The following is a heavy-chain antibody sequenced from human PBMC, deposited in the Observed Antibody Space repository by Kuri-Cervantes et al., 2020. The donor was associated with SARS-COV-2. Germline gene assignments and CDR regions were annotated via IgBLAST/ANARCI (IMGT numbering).Heavy chain of an antibody. CDR2: INHSGST. CDR1: GFTFSSYS. J-gene: IGHJ4*02. CDR3: ARAGSLLWFGELLSLFDY. V-gene: IGHV4-34*01. D-gene: IGHD3-10*01. Sequence: GSLRLSCAASGFTFSSYSMNWVRQPPGKGLEWIGEINHSGSTNYNPSLKSRVTISVDTSKNQFSLKLSSVTAADTAVYYCARAGSLLWFGELLSLFDYWGQGTLVTVSS.